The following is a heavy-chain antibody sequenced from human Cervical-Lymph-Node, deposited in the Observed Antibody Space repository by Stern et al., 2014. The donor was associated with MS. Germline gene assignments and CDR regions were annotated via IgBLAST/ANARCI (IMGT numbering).Heavy chain of an antibody. Sequence: DQLVESGGGVVQPGRSLRVSCAGSGFTFSSYPIYWVRQAPGKGLEWVGVITYDGSKTHYEDSVKGRFTLSSDNSKNTVSLQMNSLTTEDTAVYFCARGSRGMDVWGQGTTVTVSS. CDR3: ARGSRGMDV. D-gene: IGHD3-10*01. J-gene: IGHJ6*02. V-gene: IGHV3-30-3*01. CDR1: GFTFSSYP. CDR2: ITYDGSKT.